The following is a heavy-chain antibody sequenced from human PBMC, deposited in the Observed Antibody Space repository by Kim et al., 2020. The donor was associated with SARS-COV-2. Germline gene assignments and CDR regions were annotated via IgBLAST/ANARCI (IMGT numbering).Heavy chain of an antibody. CDR3: ARGGYSSSWYWGYGMDV. D-gene: IGHD6-13*01. Sequence: VKGRFTISRDNAKNSLYRQMNSLRAEETAVYYCARGGYSSSWYWGYGMDVWGQGTTVTVSS. V-gene: IGHV3-11*06. J-gene: IGHJ6*02.